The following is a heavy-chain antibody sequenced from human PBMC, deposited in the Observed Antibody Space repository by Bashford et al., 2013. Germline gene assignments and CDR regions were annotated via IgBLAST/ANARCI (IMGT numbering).Heavy chain of an antibody. D-gene: IGHD6-19*01. CDR3: ARDFSSGWSNFDY. V-gene: IGHV3-23*01. CDR1: GFTFSSYA. CDR2: ISGSGGST. J-gene: IGHJ4*02. Sequence: GSLRLSCAASGFTFSSYAMSWVRQAPGKGLEWVSAISGSGGSTYYADSVKGRFTISRDNSKNTLYLQMNSLRAEDTAVYYCARDFSSGWSNFDYWGQGTLVTVSS.